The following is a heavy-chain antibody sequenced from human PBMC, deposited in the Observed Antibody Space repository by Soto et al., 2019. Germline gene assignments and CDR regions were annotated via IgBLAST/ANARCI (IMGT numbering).Heavy chain of an antibody. D-gene: IGHD1-26*01. CDR2: IYYSGST. J-gene: IGHJ4*02. Sequence: PSETLSLTCTVSGGSISSYYWSWIRQPPGKGLEWIGYIYYSGSTNYNPSLKSRVTISVDTSKNQFSLKLSSVTAADTAVYYCASGMVGATTTTDYWGQGTRVTVSS. CDR1: GGSISSYY. V-gene: IGHV4-59*01. CDR3: ASGMVGATTTTDY.